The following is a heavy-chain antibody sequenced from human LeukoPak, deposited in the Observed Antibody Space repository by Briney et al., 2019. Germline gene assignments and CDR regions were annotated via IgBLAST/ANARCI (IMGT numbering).Heavy chain of an antibody. Sequence: PSQTLSLTCTVSGGSISSGGYYWSWIRQHPGKGLEWIGYIYYSGSTYYNPSLKSRVTISVDTSKDQFSLKLSSVTAADTAVYYCARERLPSYSGYDSNWFDPWGQGTLVTDSS. V-gene: IGHV4-31*03. CDR3: ARERLPSYSGYDSNWFDP. CDR2: IYYSGST. J-gene: IGHJ5*02. D-gene: IGHD5-12*01. CDR1: GGSISSGGYY.